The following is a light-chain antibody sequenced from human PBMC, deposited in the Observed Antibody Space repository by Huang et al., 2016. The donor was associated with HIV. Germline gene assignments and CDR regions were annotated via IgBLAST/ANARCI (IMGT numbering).Light chain of an antibody. J-gene: IGKJ4*01. V-gene: IGKV3-11*01. CDR1: QGLANY. CDR3: QQRGNWQLT. CDR2: DAA. Sequence: EIVLTQSPATLSLSPGARATLSCRASQGLANYLAWYQQKPGQAPRLLIYDAANRATGSPARFSGSGSGTDFTLTISSLEPEDFAVYYCQQRGNWQLTFGGGTKVEIK.